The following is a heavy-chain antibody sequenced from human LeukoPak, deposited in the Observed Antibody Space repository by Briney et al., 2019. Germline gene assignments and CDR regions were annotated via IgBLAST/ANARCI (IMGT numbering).Heavy chain of an antibody. D-gene: IGHD3-10*01. V-gene: IGHV3-30*18. CDR1: GFTFSSYG. J-gene: IGHJ4*02. CDR3: AKDLSTYYYGSGESDY. CDR2: ISYDGSNK. Sequence: PGRSLRLSCAASGFTFSSYGMHWVRQAPGKGLEWVAVISYDGSNKYYADSVKGRFTISRDNSKNTLSLQMNSLRDEDTAVYYCAKDLSTYYYGSGESDYWGQGTLVTVSS.